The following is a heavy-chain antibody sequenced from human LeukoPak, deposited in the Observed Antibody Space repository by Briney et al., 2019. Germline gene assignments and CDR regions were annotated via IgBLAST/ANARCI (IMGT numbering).Heavy chain of an antibody. J-gene: IGHJ4*02. CDR1: GFTFSRYW. V-gene: IGHV3-7*01. D-gene: IGHD1-26*01. CDR2: INQDESAK. CDR3: ARESYQVGATNVITIIDY. Sequence: GGSLRLSCAASGFTFSRYWMSWVRQAPGKGLEWVASINQDESAKFYVDSVRGRFTISRDNAKNSLYLQMNSLRAEDTAVYYCARESYQVGATNVITIIDYWGQGTLVTVSS.